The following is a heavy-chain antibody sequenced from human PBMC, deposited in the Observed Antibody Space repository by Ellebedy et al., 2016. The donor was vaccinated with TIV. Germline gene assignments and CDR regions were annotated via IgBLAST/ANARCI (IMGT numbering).Heavy chain of an antibody. V-gene: IGHV3-66*01. CDR2: IYKNGGT. Sequence: GGSLRPSCAAFGFTFSDYFMTWVRQAPGKGLEWVSGIYKNGGTNYTDSVTGRFTITRDDSKNTLYLQMNSLRAEDTAVYYCASDPGGGGDYGDNWFDPWGQGTLVTVSS. J-gene: IGHJ5*02. CDR3: ASDPGGGGDYGDNWFDP. CDR1: GFTFSDYF. D-gene: IGHD3-10*01.